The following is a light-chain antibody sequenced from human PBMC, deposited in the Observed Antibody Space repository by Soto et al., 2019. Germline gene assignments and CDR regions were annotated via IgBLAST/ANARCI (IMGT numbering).Light chain of an antibody. CDR2: GAS. V-gene: IGKV3-15*01. CDR1: QSVSSN. Sequence: EIVMTQSPATLSVAAWERGTLSCRASQSVSSNLAWYQQKPGQAPRLLIYGASTRATGIPARFSGSGSGTEFTLTISSLQSEDFAVYYCQQYNNWPQTFGQGTKVDIK. J-gene: IGKJ1*01. CDR3: QQYNNWPQT.